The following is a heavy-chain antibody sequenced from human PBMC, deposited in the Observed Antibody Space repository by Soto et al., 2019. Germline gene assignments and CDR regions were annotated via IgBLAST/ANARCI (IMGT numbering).Heavy chain of an antibody. CDR1: GFTFSTDD. D-gene: IGHD2-15*01. V-gene: IGHV3-13*01. CDR2: ISTTVGT. CDR3: ARGRTSSSCYDY. J-gene: IGHJ4*02. Sequence: EVQLVASGGGLVQPGGSLRLSCAPCGFTFSTDDMHWVRQATGKGLEWGAAISTTVGTHYPDSVKGRFTVSKDNAKNSLYLQMNSLGAGDTAVYYCARGRTSSSCYDYWGQGTLVTVSP.